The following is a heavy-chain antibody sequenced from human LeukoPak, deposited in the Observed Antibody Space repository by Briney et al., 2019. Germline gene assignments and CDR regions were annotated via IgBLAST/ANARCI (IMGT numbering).Heavy chain of an antibody. CDR1: GDSMGDYY. CDR2: IRSDGTT. Sequence: SETLSLACTVSGDSMGDYYWSWLRHPAGKGLEWIGRIRSDGTTYANPSLESAVTMSVDTSNNHISLRLSSATAADTAVYYCPRSTDFYTTYYMDVWGKGTTVTVSS. D-gene: IGHD3/OR15-3a*01. V-gene: IGHV4-4*07. J-gene: IGHJ6*03. CDR3: PRSTDFYTTYYMDV.